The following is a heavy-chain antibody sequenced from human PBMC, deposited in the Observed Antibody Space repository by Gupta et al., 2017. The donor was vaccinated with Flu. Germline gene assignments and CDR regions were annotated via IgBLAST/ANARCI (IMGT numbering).Heavy chain of an antibody. V-gene: IGHV3-23*01. J-gene: IGHJ5*02. CDR2: LSGSGGSI. Sequence: QLLESGGGLVQPGGSLRLSCAASGFTFSRHAMTWVRQAPGKGLEWVSTLSGSGGSIYYADSVKGRFTISRDNSKNTLYLQMNSLRAEDTALYFCARALTTRAANWVDPWGQGTLVTVSS. D-gene: IGHD4-17*01. CDR3: ARALTTRAANWVDP. CDR1: GFTFSRHA.